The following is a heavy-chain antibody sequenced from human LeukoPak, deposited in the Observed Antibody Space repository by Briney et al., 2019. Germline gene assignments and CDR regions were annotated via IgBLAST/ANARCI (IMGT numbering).Heavy chain of an antibody. D-gene: IGHD3-10*01. CDR3: ARGFSGVTAFDI. CDR2: IYSTWST. CDR1: GGSISSHY. J-gene: IGHJ3*02. Sequence: SETLSLTCTVSGGSISSHYWSWIRQPPGKGLEWIGYIYSTWSTNYNPSLKSRVTISVDTSKNQFSLKLSSVTVADTAVYYCARGFSGVTAFDIWCQGTMVTVSS. V-gene: IGHV4-59*11.